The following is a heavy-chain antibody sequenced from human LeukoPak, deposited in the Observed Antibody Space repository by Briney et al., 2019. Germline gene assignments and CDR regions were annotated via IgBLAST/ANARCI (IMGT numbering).Heavy chain of an antibody. J-gene: IGHJ4*02. CDR3: ARDRGYSYIDY. V-gene: IGHV3-33*01. CDR2: IWSDGSDK. CDR1: GFTFSSSG. D-gene: IGHD5-18*01. Sequence: GGSLRLSCAASGFTFSSSGMHWVRQAPGEGREWVAVIWSDGSDKYYSDSVKGRFTISRDNSKNTLYLQMNSLRAEDTAVYYCARDRGYSYIDYWGQGTLVTVSS.